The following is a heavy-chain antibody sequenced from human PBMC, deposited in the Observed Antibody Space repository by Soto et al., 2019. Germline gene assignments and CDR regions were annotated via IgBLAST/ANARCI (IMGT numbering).Heavy chain of an antibody. CDR1: GGSINSYY. V-gene: IGHV4-59*01. CDR2: IHDSGST. Sequence: SETLSLTCTVAGGSINSYYWSWIRQPPGKGLEWIGYIHDSGSTNYNPSLKSRVTISGDTSKKQFSLILSSVTAADTAVYYCARTPSIAARYFDYWGQGTLVTVSS. CDR3: ARTPSIAARYFDY. D-gene: IGHD6-6*01. J-gene: IGHJ4*02.